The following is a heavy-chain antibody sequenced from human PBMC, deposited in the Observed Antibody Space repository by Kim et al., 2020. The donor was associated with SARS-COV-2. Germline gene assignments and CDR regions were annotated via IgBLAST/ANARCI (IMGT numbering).Heavy chain of an antibody. V-gene: IGHV3-23*01. CDR1: GLPFTSYG. Sequence: GGSLRLSCAASGLPFTSYGMSWVRQAPGKGLEWVSSIRTSGDTTFYADSVKGRFTISRDNSKNTVYLQMNSLRPEDTAIYYCAKLAGRDVGFWGQGTLVTVSS. CDR3: AKLAGRDVGF. J-gene: IGHJ4*02. CDR2: IRTSGDTT. D-gene: IGHD2-21*01.